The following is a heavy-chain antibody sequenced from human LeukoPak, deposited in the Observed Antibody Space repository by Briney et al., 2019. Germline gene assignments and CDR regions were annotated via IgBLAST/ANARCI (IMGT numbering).Heavy chain of an antibody. CDR3: ARDSPLLSGYYYYFDY. CDR1: GGSFSGYY. D-gene: IGHD3-22*01. CDR2: INHSGST. V-gene: IGHV4-34*01. Sequence: SETLSLTCAVYGGSFSGYYWSWIRQPPGKGLEWIGEINHSGSTNYNPSLKSRVTISVDTSKNQFSLKLSSVTAADTAVYYCARDSPLLSGYYYYFDYWGQGTLVTVSS. J-gene: IGHJ4*02.